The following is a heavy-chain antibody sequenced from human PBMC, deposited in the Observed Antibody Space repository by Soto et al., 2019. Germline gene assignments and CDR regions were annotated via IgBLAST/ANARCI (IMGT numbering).Heavy chain of an antibody. CDR3: AKDLPYYDFWSGYYSYGRDV. CDR2: ISGSGGST. D-gene: IGHD3-3*01. CDR1: GFTFSSYA. Sequence: GGSLRLSCAASGFTFSSYAMSWVRQAPGKGLEWVSAISGSGGSTYYADSVKGRFTISRDKSKNTLYLQMNSLRAEDTAVYYCAKDLPYYDFWSGYYSYGRDVWGQGTTVTVSS. J-gene: IGHJ6*02. V-gene: IGHV3-23*01.